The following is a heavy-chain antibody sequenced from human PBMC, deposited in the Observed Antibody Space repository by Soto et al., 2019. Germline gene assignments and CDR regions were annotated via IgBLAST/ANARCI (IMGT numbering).Heavy chain of an antibody. CDR3: ARVAYLTARYFDY. CDR1: GGTFSSYA. J-gene: IGHJ4*02. CDR2: IIPIFGTA. D-gene: IGHD6-6*01. V-gene: IGHV1-69*13. Sequence: ASVKVSCKASGGTFSSYAISWVRQAPGQGLEWMGGIIPIFGTANYAQKFQGRVTITADESTSTAYMELSSLRSEDTAVYYCARVAYLTARYFDYWGQGTLVTVS.